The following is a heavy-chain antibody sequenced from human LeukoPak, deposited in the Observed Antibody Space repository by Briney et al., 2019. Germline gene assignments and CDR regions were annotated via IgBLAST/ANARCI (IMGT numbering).Heavy chain of an antibody. CDR3: ARRAGAYSHPYDY. J-gene: IGHJ4*02. CDR1: GFTFSSYG. D-gene: IGHD4/OR15-4a*01. V-gene: IGHV3-23*01. CDR2: ISGSGDST. Sequence: GGSLRLSCAASGFTFSSYGMSWVRQAPGKGLEWVSAISGSGDSTYYADSVKGRFTSSRDNSKNTLYLQMNSLRADDTAVYYCARRAGAYSHPYDYWGQGTLVTVSS.